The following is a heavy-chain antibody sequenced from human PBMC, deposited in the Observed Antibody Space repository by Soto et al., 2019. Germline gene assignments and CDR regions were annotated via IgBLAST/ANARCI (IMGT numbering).Heavy chain of an antibody. D-gene: IGHD3-3*01. Sequence: SETLSLTCAVDGGSFSGYCWRLFCQPPRLGLEWVGEINHSGRTNYNPSLKSRVTISVDTSKSQFSLKLSSVTAADTAVYYCARGRKYYDFWSGYSHPRYYFNYWGQGTLVTVS. CDR3: ARGRKYYDFWSGYSHPRYYFNY. V-gene: IGHV4-34*01. J-gene: IGHJ4*02. CDR1: GGSFSGYC. CDR2: INHSGRT.